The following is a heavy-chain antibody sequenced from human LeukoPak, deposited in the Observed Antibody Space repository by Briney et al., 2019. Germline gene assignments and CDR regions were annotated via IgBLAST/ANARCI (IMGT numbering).Heavy chain of an antibody. J-gene: IGHJ4*02. V-gene: IGHV1-24*01. CDR2: FDPEDGET. D-gene: IGHD5-12*01. CDR3: ATVIVKDIVATTYLDY. CDR1: GYTLTELS. Sequence: SVKVSCKVSGYTLTELSMHWVRQAPGKGLEWMGGFDPEDGETIYAQKFQGRVTMTEDTSTDTAYMELSSLRSEDTAVYYCATVIVKDIVATTYLDYWGQGTLVTVSS.